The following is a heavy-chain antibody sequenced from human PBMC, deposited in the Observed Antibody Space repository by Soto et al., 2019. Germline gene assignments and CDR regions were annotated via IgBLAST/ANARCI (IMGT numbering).Heavy chain of an antibody. Sequence: GASVKVSCKASGYTFTSYGISWVRQAPGQGLEWMGWISAYNGNTNYAQKLQGRVTMTTDTSTSTAYMELRSLRSDDTAVYYCASSCLACSDSSAGSDIFDSGGQRTLVTVSS. CDR2: ISAYNGNT. CDR1: GYTFTSYG. V-gene: IGHV1-18*01. D-gene: IGHD3-9*01. J-gene: IGHJ5*01. CDR3: ASSCLACSDSSAGSDIFDS.